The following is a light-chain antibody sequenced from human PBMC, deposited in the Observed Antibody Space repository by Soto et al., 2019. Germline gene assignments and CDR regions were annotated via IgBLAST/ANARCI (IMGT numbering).Light chain of an antibody. J-gene: IGKJ3*01. CDR3: QPYGSSRFT. CDR1: QSVSSSY. CDR2: GAS. Sequence: EIVLTQSPGTLSLSPGERATLSSRASQSVSSSYLAWYQQKPGQAPRLLIYGASSRATGIPDRFSGSGSGTDFTLTISRLEPEDFAVYYCQPYGSSRFTFGPGTKVDIK. V-gene: IGKV3-20*01.